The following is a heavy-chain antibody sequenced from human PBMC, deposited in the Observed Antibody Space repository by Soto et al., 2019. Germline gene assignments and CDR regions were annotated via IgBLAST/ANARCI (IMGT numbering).Heavy chain of an antibody. D-gene: IGHD6-6*01. Sequence: GGSLRLSCAASGFTFSSYAMHWVRQAPGKGLEWVAVISYDGSNKYYADSVKGRFTISRDNSKNTLYLQMNSLRAEDTAVYYCARGSIAARRYYGMDVWGQGTTVTVSS. CDR3: ARGSIAARRYYGMDV. CDR2: ISYDGSNK. V-gene: IGHV3-30-3*01. J-gene: IGHJ6*02. CDR1: GFTFSSYA.